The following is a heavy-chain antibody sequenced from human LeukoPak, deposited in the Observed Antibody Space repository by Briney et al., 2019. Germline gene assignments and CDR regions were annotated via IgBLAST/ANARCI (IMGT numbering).Heavy chain of an antibody. CDR3: ARQRSGSNWDC. Sequence: VQPGRSLRLSCAASGFTFNNYAMWWVRQAPGKGLEWVSTISGSGGDTYYADYVKGRFTVSSDSSKNTVYLQMNSLRAEDAAVYYCARQRSGSNWDCWGQGALVTVSS. D-gene: IGHD1-26*01. CDR1: GFTFNNYA. J-gene: IGHJ4*02. CDR2: ISGSGGDT. V-gene: IGHV3-23*01.